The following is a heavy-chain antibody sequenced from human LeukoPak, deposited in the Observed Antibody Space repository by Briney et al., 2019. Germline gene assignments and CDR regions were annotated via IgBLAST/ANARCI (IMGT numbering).Heavy chain of an antibody. V-gene: IGHV3-48*01. CDR2: ISSSSSTI. Sequence: GGSLRLSCAASGFTFSSYSMNWVRQAPGKGLEWVSYISSSSSTIYYADSVKGRFTISRDNAKYSLYLQMNSLRAEDTAVYYCARVGLDGMDVWGQGTTVTVSS. CDR3: ARVGLDGMDV. J-gene: IGHJ6*02. CDR1: GFTFSSYS.